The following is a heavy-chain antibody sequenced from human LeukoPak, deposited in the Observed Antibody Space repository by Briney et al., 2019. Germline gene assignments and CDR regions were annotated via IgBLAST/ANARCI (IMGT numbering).Heavy chain of an antibody. J-gene: IGHJ4*02. CDR2: INHSGST. CDR1: GGSFSGYY. Sequence: SETLSLTCAVYGGSFSGYYWSWIRQPPGKGLEWIGEINHSGSTNYNPSLKSRVTISVDTSKNQFSLKLSSVTAADTAVYYCARGSSGWYRRIHFDYWGQGTLVTVSS. CDR3: ARGSSGWYRRIHFDY. D-gene: IGHD6-19*01. V-gene: IGHV4-34*01.